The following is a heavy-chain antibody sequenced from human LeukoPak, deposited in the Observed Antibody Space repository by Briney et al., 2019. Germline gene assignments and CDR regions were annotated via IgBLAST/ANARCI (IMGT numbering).Heavy chain of an antibody. CDR3: ARGHFNRFDY. Sequence: GASVKVSCKASGDTFTTYDVNWVRQATGQGLEWMGWMNPNSGNTNYAQKLQGRVTMTTDTSTSTAYMELRSLRSDDTAVYYCARGHFNRFDYWGQGTLVTVSS. J-gene: IGHJ4*02. CDR2: MNPNSGNT. V-gene: IGHV1-8*01. D-gene: IGHD1-14*01. CDR1: GDTFTTYD.